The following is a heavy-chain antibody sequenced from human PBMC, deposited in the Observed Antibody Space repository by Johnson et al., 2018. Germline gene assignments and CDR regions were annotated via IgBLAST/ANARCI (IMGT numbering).Heavy chain of an antibody. D-gene: IGHD2-15*01. CDR3: ARDRGYCSGGSCYRYFQH. CDR2: ISYDGSNK. Sequence: QVQLVESGGGLVKPGGSLRLSCAASGFTFSSYAMHWVRQAPGKGLEWVAVISYDGSNKYYADSVKVRFTISRDNSKNTLYLQMNSLRAEDTAVYYCARDRGYCSGGSCYRYFQHWGQGTLVTVSS. J-gene: IGHJ1*01. CDR1: GFTFSSYA. V-gene: IGHV3-30-3*01.